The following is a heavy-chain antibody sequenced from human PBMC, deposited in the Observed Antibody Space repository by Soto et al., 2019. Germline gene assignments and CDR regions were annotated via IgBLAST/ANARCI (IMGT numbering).Heavy chain of an antibody. CDR3: ARGPAQWLAVLPRAGY. D-gene: IGHD6-19*01. J-gene: IGHJ1*01. CDR1: GFTFSTYA. CDR2: ISYDGSYK. V-gene: IGHV3-30-3*01. Sequence: QVQLVESGGGVVQPGGSLRLSCAASGFTFSTYAMHWVRQAPGKGLDWVAVISYDGSYKYYADSVKGRFTISRDNSKKPLYLKMNSLRADDAAVYYWARGPAQWLAVLPRAGYWGQGPLVTVSS.